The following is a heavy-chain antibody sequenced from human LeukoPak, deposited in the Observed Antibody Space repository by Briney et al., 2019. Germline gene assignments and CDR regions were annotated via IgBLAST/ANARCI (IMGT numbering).Heavy chain of an antibody. D-gene: IGHD3-3*01. CDR2: ISYDGGNK. CDR1: GFTFSSYG. V-gene: IGHV3-30*18. CDR3: AKDPRFLEYYFDY. J-gene: IGHJ4*02. Sequence: PGRSLRLSCAASGFTFSSYGMHWVRQAPGKGLEWVAVISYDGGNKYYADSVKGRFTISRDNSKNTLYLQMNSLRAEDTAVYYCAKDPRFLEYYFDYWGQGTLVTVSS.